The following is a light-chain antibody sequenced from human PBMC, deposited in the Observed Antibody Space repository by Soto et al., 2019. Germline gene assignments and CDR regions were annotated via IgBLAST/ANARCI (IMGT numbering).Light chain of an antibody. Sequence: DIQMTQSPSTLSASVGDRVTITCRASQSVVDWLAWYQQKPGKAPRLLIYDASSLQSGVPSRFSGSGSGTEFTLTISSLQPDDFATYYCQQYNTYPRTFGQGTKV. CDR2: DAS. CDR3: QQYNTYPRT. V-gene: IGKV1-5*01. CDR1: QSVVDW. J-gene: IGKJ1*01.